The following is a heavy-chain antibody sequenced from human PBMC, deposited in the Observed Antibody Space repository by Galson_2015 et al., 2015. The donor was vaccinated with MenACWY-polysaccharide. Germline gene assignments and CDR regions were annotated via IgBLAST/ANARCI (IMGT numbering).Heavy chain of an antibody. CDR1: GFTFRSYA. D-gene: IGHD4-23*01. J-gene: IGHJ4*02. CDR3: AKGGQWTPNSGAYFDF. Sequence: SLRLACAASGFTFRSYAMSWVRQAPGEGLERVSSISASGAGTYYADSVKGRFAISRDNSKNPLALQMNSLRAEDTAIFYCAKGGQWTPNSGAYFDFWGQGTLVTVSS. V-gene: IGHV3-23*01. CDR2: ISASGAGT.